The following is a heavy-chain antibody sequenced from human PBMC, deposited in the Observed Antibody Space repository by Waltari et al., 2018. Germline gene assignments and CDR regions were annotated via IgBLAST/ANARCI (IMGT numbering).Heavy chain of an antibody. J-gene: IGHJ3*02. V-gene: IGHV4-38-2*01. D-gene: IGHD5-12*01. CDR2: LYHSGSP. Sequence: QVQLQESGPGLVKPSETLSLTRAVSGYSISSVYYWGGIRQHPGKGLEWIGSLYHSGSPYYDPSLRSRVPISVDTPKHQFSLKLSSVTAADTAVYYCASIVARAFAIWGQGTMVTVSS. CDR1: GYSISSVYY. CDR3: ASIVARAFAI.